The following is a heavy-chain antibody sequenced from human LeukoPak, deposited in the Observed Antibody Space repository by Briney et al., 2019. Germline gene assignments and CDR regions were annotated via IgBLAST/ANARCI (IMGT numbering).Heavy chain of an antibody. V-gene: IGHV4-34*01. CDR2: INHSGST. D-gene: IGHD2-2*02. CDR1: AGSFSGSD. Sequence: AETLSLTCAVYAGSFSGSDLSWIRQPPGKGLEWVGEINHSGSTNYNPSPKSRFTIQLAPTKHQFSLKLSSVTAADTAVYSCATGRNVVVPAAILGVGHWYYYYYMDVWGKGPTVTVSS. CDR3: ATGRNVVVPAAILGVGHWYYYYYMDV. J-gene: IGHJ6*03.